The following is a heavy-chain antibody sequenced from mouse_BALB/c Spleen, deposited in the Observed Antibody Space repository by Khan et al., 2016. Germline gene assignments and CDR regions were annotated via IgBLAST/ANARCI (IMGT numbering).Heavy chain of an antibody. J-gene: IGHJ3*01. CDR3: AREDYSWFSY. D-gene: IGHD1-1*02. Sequence: EVQLQESGPGLVKPSQSLSLTCTVTGYSITSDYAWNWIRQFPGNKLEWMGYISYSGNTHYIPSLKSRISITRDNSKYQFFLQLNSVTTEDTATSYCAREDYSWFSYWGQGTLVTLSA. CDR1: GYSITSDYA. V-gene: IGHV3-2*02. CDR2: ISYSGNT.